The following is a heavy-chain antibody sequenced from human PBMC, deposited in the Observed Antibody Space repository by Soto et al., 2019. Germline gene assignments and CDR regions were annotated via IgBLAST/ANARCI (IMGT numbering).Heavy chain of an antibody. J-gene: IGHJ3*02. CDR1: GGSFSGYY. Sequence: SETLSLTCAVYGGSFSGYYWSWIRQPPGKGLEWIGEINHSGGTNYNPSLKSRVTISVDTSKNQFSLKLSSVTAADTAVYYCARGPPLRYFDWLPLWAFDIWGQGTMVTVSS. V-gene: IGHV4-34*01. CDR3: ARGPPLRYFDWLPLWAFDI. D-gene: IGHD3-9*01. CDR2: INHSGGT.